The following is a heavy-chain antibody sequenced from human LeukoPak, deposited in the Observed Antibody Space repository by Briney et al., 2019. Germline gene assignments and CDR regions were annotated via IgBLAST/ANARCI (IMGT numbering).Heavy chain of an antibody. CDR1: GGSISSYY. Sequence: PSETLSLTCTVSGGSISSYYWSWIRQPAGKGLEWIGRIYTSGSTNYNPSLKSRVTMSVDTSKNQFSLKLSSVTAADTAVYYCARDRNDYVWGSYHLYWGQGTLVTVSS. J-gene: IGHJ4*02. V-gene: IGHV4-4*07. CDR2: IYTSGST. CDR3: ARDRNDYVWGSYHLY. D-gene: IGHD3-16*02.